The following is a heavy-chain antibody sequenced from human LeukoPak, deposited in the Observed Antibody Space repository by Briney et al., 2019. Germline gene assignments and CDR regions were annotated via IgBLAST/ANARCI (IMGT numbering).Heavy chain of an antibody. J-gene: IGHJ5*02. V-gene: IGHV3-23*01. CDR1: GFTFNIYG. D-gene: IGHD2-15*01. CDR3: AKHPYEGYCSGGSCWNNWFDP. Sequence: PGGSLRLSCAASGFTFNIYGMSWVRQAPAKGLEWVSAITGSGGSTYYADSVKGRFTNSRDNPKNTLYLQMNSVRAEDTAVYYCAKHPYEGYCSGGSCWNNWFDPWGQGTLVTVSS. CDR2: ITGSGGST.